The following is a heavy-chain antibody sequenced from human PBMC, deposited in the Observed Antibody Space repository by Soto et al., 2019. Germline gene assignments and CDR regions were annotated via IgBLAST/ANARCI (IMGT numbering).Heavy chain of an antibody. D-gene: IGHD3-10*01. Sequence: ASVKVSCKASGYTFSSYYIHWVRQAPGQGLEWMGIINPSGGSTSYAQKFQGRVTMTRDTSTSTIYMELSSLRSEDTAMYYCARLYGSGSYFDYWGQGTLVTVS. J-gene: IGHJ4*02. V-gene: IGHV1-46*03. CDR2: INPSGGST. CDR1: GYTFSSYY. CDR3: ARLYGSGSYFDY.